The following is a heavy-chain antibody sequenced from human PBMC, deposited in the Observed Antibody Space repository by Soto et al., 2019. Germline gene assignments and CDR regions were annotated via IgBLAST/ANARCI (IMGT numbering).Heavy chain of an antibody. CDR2: TYYRSKWYN. CDR1: GDSVSSNSAA. D-gene: IGHD6-19*01. V-gene: IGHV6-1*01. CDR3: ASSGGEQWLAPLVGYYYYGMDV. Sequence: PSQTLSLTCAISGDSVSSNSAAWNWIRQSPSRGLEWLGRTYYRSKWYNDYAVSVESRITINPDTSKNQFSLQLNSVTPEDTAVYYCASSGGEQWLAPLVGYYYYGMDVWGQGTTVTVSS. J-gene: IGHJ6*02.